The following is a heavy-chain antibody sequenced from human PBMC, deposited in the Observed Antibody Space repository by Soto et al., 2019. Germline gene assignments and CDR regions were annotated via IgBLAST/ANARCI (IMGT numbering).Heavy chain of an antibody. D-gene: IGHD6-6*01. V-gene: IGHV4-39*01. CDR1: GGSISSSSYY. CDR3: ASAEEQLVRGDGAFDI. CDR2: IYYSGST. J-gene: IGHJ3*02. Sequence: QLQLQESGPGLVKPSETLSLTCTVSGGSISSSSYYWGWIRQPPGKGLEWIGSIYYSGSTYYNPSLKSRVTISVDTSKNQFPLKLSSVTAADTAVYYCASAEEQLVRGDGAFDIWGQGTMVTVSS.